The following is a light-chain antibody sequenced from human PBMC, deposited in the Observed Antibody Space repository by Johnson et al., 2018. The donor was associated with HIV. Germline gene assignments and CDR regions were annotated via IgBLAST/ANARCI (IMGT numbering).Light chain of an antibody. CDR3: GIWDSSLRAYV. Sequence: QSVLTQPPSVSAAPGQKVTISCSGSSSNIGNNYVSWYQQLPGTAPKLLIYDNNKRPSGIPDRFSGSKSGPSATLGITGLQTWDEADYYCGIWDSSLRAYVCGTGTKVTVL. CDR1: SSNIGNNY. CDR2: DNN. V-gene: IGLV1-51*01. J-gene: IGLJ1*01.